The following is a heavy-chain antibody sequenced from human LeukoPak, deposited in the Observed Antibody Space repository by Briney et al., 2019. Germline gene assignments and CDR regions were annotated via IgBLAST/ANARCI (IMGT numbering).Heavy chain of an antibody. CDR1: GFTFDDYA. J-gene: IGHJ6*03. CDR3: AKGGAYYYYSMDA. V-gene: IGHV3-23*01. Sequence: PGRSLRLSCAASGFTFDDYAMSWVRQAPGKGLEWVSGISGSGGITYYADSVKGRFTISRDNSKTTLYLQMNSLRAEDTAVYYCAKGGAYYYYSMDAWGKGTTVTVSS. CDR2: ISGSGGIT. D-gene: IGHD3-16*01.